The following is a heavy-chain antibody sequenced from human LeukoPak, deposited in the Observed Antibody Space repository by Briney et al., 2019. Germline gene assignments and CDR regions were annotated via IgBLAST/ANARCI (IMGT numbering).Heavy chain of an antibody. Sequence: ASVKVSCKASGYTFTSYYMHWVRQAPGQGLEWMGIINPSGGSTSYARKFQGRVTMTRDTSTSTVYMELSSLRSEDTAVYYCARNHDYGDLRGASDIWGQGTMVTVSS. D-gene: IGHD4-17*01. CDR3: ARNHDYGDLRGASDI. J-gene: IGHJ3*02. CDR2: INPSGGST. CDR1: GYTFTSYY. V-gene: IGHV1-46*01.